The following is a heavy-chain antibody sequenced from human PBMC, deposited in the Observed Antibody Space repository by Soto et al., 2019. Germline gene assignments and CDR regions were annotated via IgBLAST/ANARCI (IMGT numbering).Heavy chain of an antibody. CDR2: ISHDGSNK. CDR1: GFTFSSYG. V-gene: IGHV3-30*18. J-gene: IGHJ5*02. Sequence: GGSLRLSCAASGFTFSSYGMHCVRQAPGKGLEWVAVISHDGSNKYYADSVKRRFTISRDNSKNTLYLQMNSLRAEETAVYYCAKDEGYCSSTSCRGPFEPSGQGTMITASS. CDR3: AKDEGYCSSTSCRGPFEP. D-gene: IGHD2-2*01.